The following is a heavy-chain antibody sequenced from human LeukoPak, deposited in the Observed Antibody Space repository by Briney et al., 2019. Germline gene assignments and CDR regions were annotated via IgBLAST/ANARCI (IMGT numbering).Heavy chain of an antibody. CDR3: ARVYYSSSYDYWYFDL. V-gene: IGHV4-59*01. CDR1: GGSITRYY. D-gene: IGHD6-13*01. J-gene: IGHJ2*01. CDR2: KDYSGST. Sequence: SETLSLTCTVSGGSITRYYWSWIRQPLGKGLEWVGYKDYSGSTNYNRSLKSRVTISVDTSKNQFSLKLSSVTAADTAVYYCARVYYSSSYDYWYFDLWGRGTLVTVSS.